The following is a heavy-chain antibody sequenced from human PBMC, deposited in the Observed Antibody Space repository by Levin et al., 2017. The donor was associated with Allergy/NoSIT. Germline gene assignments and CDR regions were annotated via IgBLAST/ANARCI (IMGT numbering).Heavy chain of an antibody. V-gene: IGHV3-74*01. CDR1: GFTFSSYT. CDR3: ARFTSGYLLSYFDY. Sequence: LSLTCAASGFTFSSYTMHWVRQAPGKGLVWVARINSDGSTISYADSVKGRFTISRDNAKNTLLLQLNSLRAEDTAVYYCARFTSGYLLSYFDYWGQGNLVTVSS. J-gene: IGHJ4*02. CDR2: INSDGSTI. D-gene: IGHD3-22*01.